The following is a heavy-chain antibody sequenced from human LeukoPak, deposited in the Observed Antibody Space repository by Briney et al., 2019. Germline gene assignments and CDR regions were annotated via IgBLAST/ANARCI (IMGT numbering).Heavy chain of an antibody. CDR2: IRYDGSNK. CDR3: ARDPPAVLLGTYG. D-gene: IGHD2/OR15-2a*01. J-gene: IGHJ4*02. Sequence: GGSLRLSCAASGFTFSSYGMHWVRQAPGKGLEWVAFIRYDGSNKYYADSVKGRFTISRDKSNNMLYLQMNNLRAEDTAMYYCARDPPAVLLGTYGWGQGALVTVSS. V-gene: IGHV3-30*02. CDR1: GFTFSSYG.